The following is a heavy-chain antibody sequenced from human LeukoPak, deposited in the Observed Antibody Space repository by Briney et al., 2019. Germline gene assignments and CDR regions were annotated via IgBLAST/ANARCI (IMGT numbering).Heavy chain of an antibody. V-gene: IGHV4-59*02. Sequence: SETLSLTCTVSGDSVSRYYWGWIRQPPGKGLEWIGNIYYTGSTDYNASLKSRVTISVDTSKNQFSLKLSSVTAADTAVYYCARGLSPRINMVRGVRPPFRGVFDYWGQGTLVTVSS. D-gene: IGHD3-10*01. CDR1: GDSVSRYY. J-gene: IGHJ4*02. CDR2: IYYTGST. CDR3: ARGLSPRINMVRGVRPPFRGVFDY.